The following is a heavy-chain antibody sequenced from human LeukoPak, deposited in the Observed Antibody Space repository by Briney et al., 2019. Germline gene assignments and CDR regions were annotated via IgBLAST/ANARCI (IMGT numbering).Heavy chain of an antibody. Sequence: GASVKVSCKASGYTFTGYYMHWVRQAPGQGLEWMGCINPDSGYTGYAQTFQGRVTLTRNTSVSTAFMELSSLRSEDTAVYYCEIYTGYDSFWGQGTLVTVSS. CDR2: INPDSGYT. V-gene: IGHV1-8*02. J-gene: IGHJ4*02. D-gene: IGHD5-12*01. CDR3: EIYTGYDSF. CDR1: GYTFTGYY.